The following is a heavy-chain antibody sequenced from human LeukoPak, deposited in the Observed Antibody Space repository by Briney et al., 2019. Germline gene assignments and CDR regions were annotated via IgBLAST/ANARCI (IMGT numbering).Heavy chain of an antibody. CDR1: GFTFSSYA. CDR3: AKADSYGGNSQLFDF. V-gene: IGHV3-23*01. J-gene: IGHJ4*02. Sequence: GGSLRLSCAASGFTFSSYAVSWVRQAPGKGLEWVSAIDGSGASTYYADSVKGRFTISRGNSKNTLFLQMNSLAVEDTAVYYCAKADSYGGNSQLFDFWGQGTLVTVSS. D-gene: IGHD4-23*01. CDR2: IDGSGAST.